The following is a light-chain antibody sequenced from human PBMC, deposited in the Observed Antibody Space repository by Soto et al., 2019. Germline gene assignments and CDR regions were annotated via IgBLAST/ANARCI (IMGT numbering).Light chain of an antibody. Sequence: EIVLTQSPGTLSLSPGERATLSCRASQSVSISYLAWYQQRPGQAPRLLIYGASSRATSIPDRFSGSGSGTDFTLTINRLEPEDFAVYYCQQYDSSPPFALTFGGGTKVDIK. J-gene: IGKJ4*01. CDR3: QQYDSSPPFALT. V-gene: IGKV3-20*01. CDR2: GAS. CDR1: QSVSISY.